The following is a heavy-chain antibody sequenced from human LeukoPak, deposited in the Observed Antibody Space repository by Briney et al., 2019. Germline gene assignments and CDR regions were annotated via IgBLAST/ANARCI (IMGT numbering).Heavy chain of an antibody. CDR3: AATWVEGYYDFWSGTHTASNWFDP. Sequence: PSETLSLTCSVSGGSISSGGYSWSWIRQPPGKGLEWIGYIYYSGSTYYNPSLKSRVTISIDTSKNQFSLKLSSVTAADTAAYYCAATWVEGYYDFWSGTHTASNWFDPWGQGTLVTVSS. CDR1: GGSISSGGYS. CDR2: IYYSGST. D-gene: IGHD3-3*01. J-gene: IGHJ5*02. V-gene: IGHV4-30-4*07.